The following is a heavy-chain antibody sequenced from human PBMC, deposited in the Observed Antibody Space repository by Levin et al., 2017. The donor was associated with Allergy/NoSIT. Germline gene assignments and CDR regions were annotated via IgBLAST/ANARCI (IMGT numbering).Heavy chain of an antibody. J-gene: IGHJ6*02. D-gene: IGHD5-18*01. CDR1: GDSVSSNSAA. Sequence: SETLSLTCAISGDSVSSNSAAWNWIRQSPSRGLEWLGRTYYRSKWYNDYAVSVKSRITINPDTSKNQFSLQLNSVTPEDTAVYYCARDRIGVIQLWVNPEGNNYYYYYGMDVWGQGTTVTVSS. CDR3: ARDRIGVIQLWVNPEGNNYYYYYGMDV. V-gene: IGHV6-1*01. CDR2: TYYRSKWYN.